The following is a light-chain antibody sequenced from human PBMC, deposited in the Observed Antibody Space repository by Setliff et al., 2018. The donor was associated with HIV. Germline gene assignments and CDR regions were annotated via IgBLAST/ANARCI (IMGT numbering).Light chain of an antibody. CDR3: GAWDNILTVCL. CDR1: TSNIGLNF. J-gene: IGLJ1*01. CDR2: DDN. V-gene: IGLV1-51*01. Sequence: QSVLTQPPSVSAATRQRVTISCSGKTSNIGLNFVSWYQQFPGSVPRLLIYDDNKRPSGIPDRFSASKSGTSATLDITGLQTGAEAAYFCGAWDNILTVCLFGTGIKVTVL.